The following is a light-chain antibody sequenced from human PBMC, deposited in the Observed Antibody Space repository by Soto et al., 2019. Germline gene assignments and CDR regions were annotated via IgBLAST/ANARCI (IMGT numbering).Light chain of an antibody. J-gene: IGLJ2*01. CDR1: DSDIGGYNY. V-gene: IGLV2-14*03. Sequence: QLVLTQPASVSGSPGQSITISCTGTDSDIGGYNYVSWYQHHPGKAPKVLIYDVTDRPSGVSNRFSGSKSGNTASLTISGLQAEDEADYYCSSYTRTATRVEFGGGTKLTVL. CDR2: DVT. CDR3: SSYTRTATRVE.